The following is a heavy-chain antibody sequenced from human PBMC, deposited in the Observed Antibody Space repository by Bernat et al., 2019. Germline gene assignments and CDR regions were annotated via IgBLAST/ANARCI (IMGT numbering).Heavy chain of an antibody. CDR3: AKDREVYYYDSSVWGYFDY. Sequence: VQLLESGGGLVQPGGSLRLSCAASGFTFSSYAMHWVRQAPGKGLEWVAVISYDGSNKYYADSVKGRFTISRDNSKNTLYLQMNSLRAEDTAVYYCAKDREVYYYDSSVWGYFDYWGQGTLVTVSS. J-gene: IGHJ4*02. V-gene: IGHV3-30*18. D-gene: IGHD3-22*01. CDR2: ISYDGSNK. CDR1: GFTFSSYA.